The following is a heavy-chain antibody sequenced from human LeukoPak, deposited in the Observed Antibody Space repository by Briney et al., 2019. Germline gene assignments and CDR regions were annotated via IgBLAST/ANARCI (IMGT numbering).Heavy chain of an antibody. D-gene: IGHD6-19*01. CDR3: AKAGQWLVEFHYYYYGMDV. J-gene: IGHJ6*02. Sequence: GGSLRLSCAASGFTSSSYAMSWVRQAPGKGLEWVSAISGSGGSTYYADSVKGRFTISRDNSKNTLYLQMNSLRAEDTAVYYCAKAGQWLVEFHYYYYGMDVWGQGTTVTASS. CDR1: GFTSSSYA. CDR2: ISGSGGST. V-gene: IGHV3-23*01.